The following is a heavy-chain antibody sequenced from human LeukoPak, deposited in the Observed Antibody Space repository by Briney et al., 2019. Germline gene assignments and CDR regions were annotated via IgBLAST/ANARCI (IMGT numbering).Heavy chain of an antibody. D-gene: IGHD6-13*01. CDR3: ARPIGSSWYGWSDP. J-gene: IGHJ5*02. V-gene: IGHV1-18*01. CDR1: GYTFTSYG. Sequence: GASVKVSCKASGYTFTSYGISWVRQAPGQGLEWMGWVSAYNGNTNYAQKLQGRVTMTTDTSTSTAYMELRSLRSDDTAVYYCARPIGSSWYGWSDPWGQGTLVTVSS. CDR2: VSAYNGNT.